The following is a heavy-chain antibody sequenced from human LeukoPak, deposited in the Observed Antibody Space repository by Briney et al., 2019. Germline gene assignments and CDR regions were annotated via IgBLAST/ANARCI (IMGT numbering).Heavy chain of an antibody. CDR1: LGSIRGYN. CDR2: LYGSASI. D-gene: IGHD5-12*01. J-gene: IGHJ6*02. Sequence: HPETLSLTPTVPLGSIRGYNSSWIRHRAERRVECIGRLYGSASIKYNPSLRSRLSLSGDTSKNQFSLKLSSVTAADTAVYYCAREARLASAAGLDVWGQGTMVTVS. V-gene: IGHV4-4*07. CDR3: AREARLASAAGLDV.